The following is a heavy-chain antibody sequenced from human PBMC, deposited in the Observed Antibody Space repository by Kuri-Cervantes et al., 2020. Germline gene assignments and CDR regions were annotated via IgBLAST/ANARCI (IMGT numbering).Heavy chain of an antibody. D-gene: IGHD2-15*01. J-gene: IGHJ6*02. CDR3: ARTEVAASHYYYYGMDV. Sequence: GESLKISCAAAGFIFDDYAMHWVRQAPGKGLEWVAVISYDGSNKYYADSVKGRFTISRDNSKNTLYLQMNSLRAEDTAVYYCARTEVAASHYYYYGMDVWGQGTTVTVSS. CDR2: ISYDGSNK. CDR1: GFIFDDYA. V-gene: IGHV3-30*03.